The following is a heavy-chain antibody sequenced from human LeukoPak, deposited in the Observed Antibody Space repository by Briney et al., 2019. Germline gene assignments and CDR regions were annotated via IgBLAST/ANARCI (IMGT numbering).Heavy chain of an antibody. CDR1: GFAFSSYA. V-gene: IGHV3-23*01. Sequence: PGGSLRLSCAASGFAFSSYAMTWVRQAPGKGLEWVSTLRGSGGSTYYADSVKGRFTISRDNSKNTLYLQMNSLRAEDTAVYYCAKYPPPYGSGSYYINYWGQGTLVTVSS. CDR3: AKYPPPYGSGSYYINY. D-gene: IGHD3-10*01. J-gene: IGHJ4*02. CDR2: LRGSGGST.